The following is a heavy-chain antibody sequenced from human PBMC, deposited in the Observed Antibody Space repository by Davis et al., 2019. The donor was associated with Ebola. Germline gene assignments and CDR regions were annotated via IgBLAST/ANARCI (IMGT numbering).Heavy chain of an antibody. J-gene: IGHJ5*02. CDR3: ARLNWALGIPGWFDP. V-gene: IGHV4-59*12. CDR2: IYYTGRT. Sequence: ESLKISCTDSVITFSSYAMTWIRQPPGKGLEWIGYIYYTGRTNYNPSLKSRVTLSLDRSKNQFSLKLTSVTAADTAMYHCARLNWALGIPGWFDPWGQGTLVSVSS. CDR1: VITFSSYA. D-gene: IGHD7-27*01.